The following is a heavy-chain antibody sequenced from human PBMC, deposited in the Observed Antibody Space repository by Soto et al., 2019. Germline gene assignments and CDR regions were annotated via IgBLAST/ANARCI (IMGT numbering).Heavy chain of an antibody. J-gene: IGHJ5*02. V-gene: IGHV4-4*07. Sequence: SETLSLTCTVSGASMNSYHWSWVRQPAGKGLEWIGHIHSSGSTNYNPSLKSRVTMSVDTSKNQFSLRLMSLTAADTAVYYCARDQGVAAAGITWFDPWGQGSLVTVSS. D-gene: IGHD6-13*01. CDR1: GASMNSYH. CDR3: ARDQGVAAAGITWFDP. CDR2: IHSSGST.